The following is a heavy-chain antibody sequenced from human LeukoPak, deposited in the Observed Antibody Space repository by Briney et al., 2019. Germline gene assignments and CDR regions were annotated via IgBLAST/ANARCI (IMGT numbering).Heavy chain of an antibody. Sequence: PSETLSLTCTVSGGSISSSSYYWGWIRQPPGKGLEWIGSIYYSGSTYYNPSLKSRVTISVDTSKNQFSLKLSSVTAADTAVYYCARRYYSNYARHVDYWGQGTLVTVSS. CDR1: GGSISSSSYY. D-gene: IGHD4-11*01. V-gene: IGHV4-39*01. CDR2: IYYSGST. J-gene: IGHJ4*02. CDR3: ARRYYSNYARHVDY.